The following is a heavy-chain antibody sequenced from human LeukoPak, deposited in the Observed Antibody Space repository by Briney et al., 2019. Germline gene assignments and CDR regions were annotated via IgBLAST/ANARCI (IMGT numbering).Heavy chain of an antibody. J-gene: IGHJ4*02. D-gene: IGHD6-19*01. CDR1: GFTFSSYA. CDR3: ARDAGYSSGWPEY. Sequence: GSLRLSCAASGFTFSSYAMHWVRQAPGKGLEWVAVISYDGSNKYYADSVKGRFTISRDNSKNTLYLQMNSLRAEDTAVYYCARDAGYSSGWPEYWGQGTLVTVSS. CDR2: ISYDGSNK. V-gene: IGHV3-30-3*01.